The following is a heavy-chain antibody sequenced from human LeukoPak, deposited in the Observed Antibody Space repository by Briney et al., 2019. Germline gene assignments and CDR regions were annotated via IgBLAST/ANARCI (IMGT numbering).Heavy chain of an antibody. D-gene: IGHD2-8*02. CDR2: LYSGGST. Sequence: GGSLRLSCAASGFIVSTNYMSWVRQAPGKGLEWVSVLYSGGSTYYADSVKGRFTISRDNSKNTLYLQMNSLRAEDTAVYYCARGGPLVARPFDYWGQGTLVTASS. V-gene: IGHV3-53*01. CDR1: GFIVSTNY. CDR3: ARGGPLVARPFDY. J-gene: IGHJ4*02.